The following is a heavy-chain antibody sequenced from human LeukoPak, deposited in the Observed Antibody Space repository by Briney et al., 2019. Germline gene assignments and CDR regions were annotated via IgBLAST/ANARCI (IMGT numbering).Heavy chain of an antibody. Sequence: EASVKVSCKASGYTFTSYAMNWVRQAPGQGLEWMGWINTNTGNPAYAQGFTGRFVFSLDTSVSTAHLQISSLKAEDTAVYYCARDFYDSSGYSSYYYYYMDVWGKGTTVTVSS. CDR2: INTNTGNP. CDR3: ARDFYDSSGYSSYYYYYMDV. V-gene: IGHV7-4-1*02. D-gene: IGHD3-22*01. CDR1: GYTFTSYA. J-gene: IGHJ6*03.